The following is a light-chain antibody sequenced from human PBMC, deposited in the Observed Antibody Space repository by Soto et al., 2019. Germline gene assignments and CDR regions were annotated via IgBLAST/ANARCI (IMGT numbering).Light chain of an antibody. CDR2: DAS. CDR3: QQYNTYPLT. Sequence: IQMTHSPSTLSASVVDRVTSSFRASQTISNWLAWYQQKPGKAPKVLIFDASTLDGGVPSRFSGRRSGTDFTLTISSLQPSDFATYYCQQYNTYPLTFGGGTKVDI. V-gene: IGKV1-5*01. CDR1: QTISNW. J-gene: IGKJ4*01.